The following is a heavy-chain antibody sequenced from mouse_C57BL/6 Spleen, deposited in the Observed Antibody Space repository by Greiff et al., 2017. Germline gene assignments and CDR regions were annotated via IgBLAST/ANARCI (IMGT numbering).Heavy chain of an antibody. CDR3: ARPPPYDYEGYFDV. J-gene: IGHJ1*03. Sequence: DVHLVESGGGLVKPGGSLKLSCAASGFTFSDYGMHWVRQAPEKGLEWVAYISSGSSTIYYADTVKGRFTISRDNAKNTLFLQMTSLRSEDTAMYYCARPPPYDYEGYFDVWGTGTTVTVSS. V-gene: IGHV5-17*01. CDR1: GFTFSDYG. D-gene: IGHD2-4*01. CDR2: ISSGSSTI.